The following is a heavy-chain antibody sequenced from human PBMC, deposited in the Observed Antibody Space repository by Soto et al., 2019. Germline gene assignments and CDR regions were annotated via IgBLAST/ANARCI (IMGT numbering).Heavy chain of an antibody. V-gene: IGHV3-9*01. J-gene: IGHJ3*02. CDR3: AKDELGSSSWYAFDI. D-gene: IGHD6-13*01. Sequence: EVQLVESGGGLVQPGRSLRLSCAASGFTFDDYAMHWVRQAPGKGLEWVSGISWNSGSIGYADSVKGRFTISRDNAKNSLYLQMNSLRAEDTALYYCAKDELGSSSWYAFDIWGQGTMVTVSS. CDR2: ISWNSGSI. CDR1: GFTFDDYA.